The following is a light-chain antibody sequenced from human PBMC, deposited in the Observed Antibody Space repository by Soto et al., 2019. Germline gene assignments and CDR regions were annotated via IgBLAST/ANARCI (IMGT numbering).Light chain of an antibody. CDR1: SSDVGSYNL. CDR3: CSYAGSSTPLI. V-gene: IGLV2-23*02. Sequence: QSALTKPASVSGAPGQSLTISCTGTSSDVGSYNLVSWYQQHPGKAPKLMIYEVSKRPSGVSNRFSGSKSGNTASLTISGLQAEDEADYYCCSYAGSSTPLIFGTGTKVTVL. J-gene: IGLJ1*01. CDR2: EVS.